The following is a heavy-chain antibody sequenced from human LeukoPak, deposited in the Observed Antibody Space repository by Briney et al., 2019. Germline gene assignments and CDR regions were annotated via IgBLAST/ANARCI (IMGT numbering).Heavy chain of an antibody. D-gene: IGHD3-16*02. Sequence: GGSLRLSCAASGFTFSSYGMHWVRQAPGKGLEWVAFIRYDGSNKYYADSVKGRFTISRDNSKNTLYLQMNSLRAEDTAVYYCAKAGKEFGGVIVFDYWGQGTLVTVSS. CDR1: GFTFSSYG. V-gene: IGHV3-30*02. CDR3: AKAGKEFGGVIVFDY. J-gene: IGHJ4*02. CDR2: IRYDGSNK.